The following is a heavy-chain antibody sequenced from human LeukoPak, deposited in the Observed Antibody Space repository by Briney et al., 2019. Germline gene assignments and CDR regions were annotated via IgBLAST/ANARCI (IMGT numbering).Heavy chain of an antibody. CDR1: GYTFTSYA. J-gene: IGHJ6*03. D-gene: IGHD1-1*01. CDR3: ARAFRAGTTSPAMGYYMDG. CDR2: INTNTGNP. V-gene: IGHV7-4-1*02. Sequence: ASVKVSCKASGYTFTSYAMNWVRQAPGQGLEWMGWINTNTGNPTYAQGFTGRFVFSLDTSVSTAYLQISSLKAEDTAVYYCARAFRAGTTSPAMGYYMDGWGKGTTVTVSS.